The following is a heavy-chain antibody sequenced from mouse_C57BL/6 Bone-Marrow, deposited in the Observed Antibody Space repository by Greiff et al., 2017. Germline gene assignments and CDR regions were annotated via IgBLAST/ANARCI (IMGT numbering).Heavy chain of an antibody. D-gene: IGHD2-2*01. CDR3: ARSPGYDGLRSWFAY. CDR2: INPSSGYT. CDR1: GYTFTSYW. J-gene: IGHJ3*01. Sequence: FQLPQSGAELAKPGASVTLSCKASGYTFTSYWMPWVKQRPGQGLEWIGYINPSSGYTKYNQKFKDKATLTADKSSSTAYMQLRSLTYEDSAVYYCARSPGYDGLRSWFAYWGQGTLVTVSA. V-gene: IGHV1-7*01.